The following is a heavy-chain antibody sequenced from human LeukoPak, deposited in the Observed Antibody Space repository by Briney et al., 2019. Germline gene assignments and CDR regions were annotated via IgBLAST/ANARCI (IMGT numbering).Heavy chain of an antibody. V-gene: IGHV3-23*01. J-gene: IGHJ5*02. CDR3: AKDLGDGYLGWFDP. CDR1: GFTFSSYA. D-gene: IGHD2-15*01. Sequence: GGSLRLSCAASGFTFSSYAMSWVRQAPGKGLEWVSAISGSGGSTYYADSVKGRFTISRDSSKNTLYLQMNSLRAEDTAVYYCAKDLGDGYLGWFDPWGQGTLVTVSS. CDR2: ISGSGGST.